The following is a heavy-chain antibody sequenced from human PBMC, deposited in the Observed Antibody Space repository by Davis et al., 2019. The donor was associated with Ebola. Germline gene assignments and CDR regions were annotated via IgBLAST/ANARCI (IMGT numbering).Heavy chain of an antibody. V-gene: IGHV1-18*01. CDR2: ISAYNGNT. D-gene: IGHD4-17*01. CDR3: ARGFYGDYVFDY. J-gene: IGHJ4*02. CDR1: AYTFTSYG. Sequence: ASVKVSCNASAYTFTSYGISCVRQAPGHGLEWMGWISAYNGNTNYAQKLQGRVTMTTDTSTSTAYMELRSLRSDDTAVYYCARGFYGDYVFDYWGQGTLVTVSS.